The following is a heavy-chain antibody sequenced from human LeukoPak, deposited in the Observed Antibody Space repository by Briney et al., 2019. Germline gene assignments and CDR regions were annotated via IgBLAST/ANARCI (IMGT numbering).Heavy chain of an antibody. CDR2: ISPSGGST. Sequence: GASVKVSCKAFGYTFTSNYMHWVRQAPGQGPEWMGVISPSGGSTTYAQKFQGRVTMTRNTSISTAYMELSSLRSEDTAVYYCATDYSDYTLDYWGQGTLVTVSS. D-gene: IGHD4-11*01. V-gene: IGHV1-46*01. J-gene: IGHJ4*02. CDR3: ATDYSDYTLDY. CDR1: GYTFTSNY.